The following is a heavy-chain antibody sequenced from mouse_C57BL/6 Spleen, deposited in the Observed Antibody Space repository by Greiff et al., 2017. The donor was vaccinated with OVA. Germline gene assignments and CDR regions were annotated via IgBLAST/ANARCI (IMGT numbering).Heavy chain of an antibody. CDR2: INPNNGGT. Sequence: EVQLQQSGPELVKPGASVKISCKASGYTFTDYYMNWVKQSHGKSLEWIGDINPNNGGTSYNQKFKGKATLTVDKSSSTAYMELRSLTSEDSAVYDCSRPKLGLYAMDYWGQGTSVTVSS. CDR3: SRPKLGLYAMDY. J-gene: IGHJ4*01. D-gene: IGHD4-1*01. CDR1: GYTFTDYY. V-gene: IGHV1-26*01.